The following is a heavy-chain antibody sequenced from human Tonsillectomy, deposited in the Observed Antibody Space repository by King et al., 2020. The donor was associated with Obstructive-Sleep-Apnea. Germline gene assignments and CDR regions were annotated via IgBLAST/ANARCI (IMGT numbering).Heavy chain of an antibody. Sequence: VQLVESGGGLVQPGGSLRLSCAASGFTFSSYSMNWVRQAPGKGLEWVSYISSSSSTIYYADSVKGRFTISRDNAKNSLYLQMNSLRAEDTAVYYCARDGLSFWSGYLRNWGQGTLVTVSS. J-gene: IGHJ4*02. CDR1: GFTFSSYS. V-gene: IGHV3-48*04. CDR2: ISSSSSTI. D-gene: IGHD3-3*01. CDR3: ARDGLSFWSGYLRN.